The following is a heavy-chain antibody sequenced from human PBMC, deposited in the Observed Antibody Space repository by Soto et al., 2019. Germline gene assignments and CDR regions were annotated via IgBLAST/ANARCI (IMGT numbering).Heavy chain of an antibody. CDR3: ARVTTVTPPHYGMDV. V-gene: IGHV1-69*05. Sequence: QVQLVQSGAEVKKPGSSVKVSCKASGGTFSSYAISWVRQAPGQGLEWMGGIIPIFGTANYAQKFQGRVTITTDGSTSTAYLELSSLRSEDTAVYYWARVTTVTPPHYGMDVWGQGTTVTVSS. CDR2: IIPIFGTA. D-gene: IGHD4-17*01. CDR1: GGTFSSYA. J-gene: IGHJ6*02.